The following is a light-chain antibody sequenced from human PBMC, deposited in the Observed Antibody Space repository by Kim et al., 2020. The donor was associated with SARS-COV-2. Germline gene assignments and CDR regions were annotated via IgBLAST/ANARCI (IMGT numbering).Light chain of an antibody. CDR3: QQSYSTPPWT. J-gene: IGKJ1*01. CDR2: GAS. Sequence: DIQMTQSPSSLSASVGDSVTITCRASQTISRYLNWYQQKPGKAPKVLIYGASSLQSGVPSRFSGSGSGTAFTLTISSLQPEDFATYYCQQSYSTPPWTFGQGTKLEI. CDR1: QTISRY. V-gene: IGKV1-39*01.